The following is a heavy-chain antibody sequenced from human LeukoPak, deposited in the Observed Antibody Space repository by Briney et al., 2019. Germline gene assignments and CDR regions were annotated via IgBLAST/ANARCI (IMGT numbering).Heavy chain of an antibody. CDR2: INWNAGST. V-gene: IGHV3-20*04. CDR1: GVTFINAW. D-gene: IGHD2-15*01. CDR3: ARDRKDTYLDV. J-gene: IGHJ6*03. Sequence: GGSLRLSCVASGVTFINAWMSWVRQAPGKGLEWVSGINWNAGSTGYADSVKGRFTISRGNSKNSLYLEMNSLRVEDTALYYCARDRKDTYLDVWGKGTTVTVSS.